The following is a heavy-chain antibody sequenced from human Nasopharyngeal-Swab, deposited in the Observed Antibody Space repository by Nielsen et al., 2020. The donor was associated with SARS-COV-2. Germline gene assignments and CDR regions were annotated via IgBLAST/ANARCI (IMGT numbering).Heavy chain of an antibody. Sequence: GSLRLSCTVSGGSISSYYWSWIRQPPGKGLEWIGYIYYSGSTNYNPSLKSRVTISVDTSKNQFSLKLSSVTAADTAVYYCARDRGQGWELPFYYYGMDVWGQGTTVTVSS. CDR2: IYYSGST. D-gene: IGHD1-26*01. V-gene: IGHV4-59*13. J-gene: IGHJ6*02. CDR1: GGSISSYY. CDR3: ARDRGQGWELPFYYYGMDV.